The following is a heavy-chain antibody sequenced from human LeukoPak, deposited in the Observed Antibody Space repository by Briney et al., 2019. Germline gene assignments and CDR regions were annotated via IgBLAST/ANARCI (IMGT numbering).Heavy chain of an antibody. CDR2: ISYDGGNK. Sequence: PGTSLTLSCTASAFTFTNYAIHWVRRAPGRGLEWLAVISYDGGNKYYADSVKGRFTISRDNSKNTLYLQMNSLRAEDTAVYYCAKDKTQDIVVVPAAIIFDYWGQGTLVTVSS. CDR3: AKDKTQDIVVVPAAIIFDY. V-gene: IGHV3-30*07. J-gene: IGHJ4*02. D-gene: IGHD2-2*01. CDR1: AFTFTNYA.